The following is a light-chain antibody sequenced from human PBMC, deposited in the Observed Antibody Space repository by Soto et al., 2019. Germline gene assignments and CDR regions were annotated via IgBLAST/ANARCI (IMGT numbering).Light chain of an antibody. V-gene: IGKV3-20*01. Sequence: EIVMTQSPATLSVSPWVRATLSCRASQSISDTLAWYQQKPGQAPRLLIHGASNRATGIPDRFSGSGSGTDFTLTISRLEPEDFALYYCQQYVSSPRTFGQGTKVDIK. CDR3: QQYVSSPRT. CDR1: QSISDT. J-gene: IGKJ1*01. CDR2: GAS.